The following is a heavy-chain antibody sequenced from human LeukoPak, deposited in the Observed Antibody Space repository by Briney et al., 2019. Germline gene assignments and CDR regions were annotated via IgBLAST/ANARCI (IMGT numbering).Heavy chain of an antibody. D-gene: IGHD1-26*01. J-gene: IGHJ4*02. Sequence: RGGSLRLPCGACVFTFHLYSMIGVRQAPGKGLEWVSSISSSSSYIYYADSVKGRFTISRDNAKHSLYLQMNSLRAEDTAVYYFARHHRGSYRPRFEHWAQGTLVTVSS. V-gene: IGHV3-21*01. CDR2: ISSSSSYI. CDR3: ARHHRGSYRPRFEH. CDR1: VFTFHLYS.